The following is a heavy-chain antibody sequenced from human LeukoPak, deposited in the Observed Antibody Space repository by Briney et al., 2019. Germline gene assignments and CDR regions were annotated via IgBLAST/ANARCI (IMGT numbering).Heavy chain of an antibody. J-gene: IGHJ4*02. V-gene: IGHV4-4*02. D-gene: IGHD3-22*01. CDR3: AKGDRGGWLGFDS. CDR1: GGSISGDNW. CDR2: VDHSGRT. Sequence: SGTLSLTCAVSGGSISGDNWWSWVRQAPGKGLEWIGEVDHSGRTNYNPSLKSRVTISEDKSKNQFSLIMSSVTAADTAVYYCAKGDRGGWLGFDSWGQGTLATVSS.